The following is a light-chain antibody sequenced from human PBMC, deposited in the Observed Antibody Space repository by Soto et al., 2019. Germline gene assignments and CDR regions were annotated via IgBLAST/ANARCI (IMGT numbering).Light chain of an antibody. CDR3: HQYNSHPYT. V-gene: IGKV1-5*03. CDR2: KAS. Sequence: DMQMTQSPSTLSASVGDGVTITCRASQSISIWLAWYQQKSGKAPKLLIYKASSLESGVPSRFSGSGSGTEFTLTISSLQPDDFASYYCHQYNSHPYTFGQGTKLEIK. CDR1: QSISIW. J-gene: IGKJ2*01.